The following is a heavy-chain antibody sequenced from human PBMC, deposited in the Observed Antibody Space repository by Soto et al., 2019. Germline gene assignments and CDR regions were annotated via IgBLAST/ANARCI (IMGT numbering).Heavy chain of an antibody. Sequence: ASVKVSCKASGYTFTSYAMHWVRQAPGQRLEWMGWINAGNGNTKYSQKFQGRVTITRDTSASTAYMELSSLRSEDTAVYYCARDSSIIAALDDWGQGPLVTVSS. V-gene: IGHV1-3*01. CDR3: ARDSSIIAALDD. CDR2: INAGNGNT. CDR1: GYTFTSYA. J-gene: IGHJ4*02. D-gene: IGHD6-6*01.